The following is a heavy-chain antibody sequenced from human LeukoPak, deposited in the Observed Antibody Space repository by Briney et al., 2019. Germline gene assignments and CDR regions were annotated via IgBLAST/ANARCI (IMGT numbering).Heavy chain of an antibody. V-gene: IGHV4-4*07. CDR3: ARDPLKGFDY. J-gene: IGHJ4*02. Sequence: WETLSLTCTVSGDSITSYYWSWIRQPAGKGLEWIGRINISGNTNYNPSLKSRVTMSLDTSKNQISLKLSAVTAADTAVYYCARDPLKGFDYWGQGMLVTVSS. CDR1: GDSITSYY. CDR2: INISGNT.